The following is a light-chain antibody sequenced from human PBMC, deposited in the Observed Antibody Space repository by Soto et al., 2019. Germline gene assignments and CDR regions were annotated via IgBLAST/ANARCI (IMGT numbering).Light chain of an antibody. V-gene: IGKV3D-15*01. CDR1: QGVSRH. J-gene: IGKJ4*01. CDR3: QQYHQWPLT. Sequence: EIVMTQSPAPLSLSPGERATLSCRASQGVSRHLAWYQQKPGQAPRLLIYAASTRAAGAPARFSGSGAGTALTLTISSLQSEDFTVYYCQQYHQWPLTFGGGTKVE. CDR2: AAS.